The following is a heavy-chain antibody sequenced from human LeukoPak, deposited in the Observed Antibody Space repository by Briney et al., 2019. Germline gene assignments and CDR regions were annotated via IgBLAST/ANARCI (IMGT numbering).Heavy chain of an antibody. Sequence: SETLSLTCTVSGGSISSYYWSWIRQPPGKGLEWIGYIYYRGSTKYNPSLKSRVTISVDTSKNQFSLKLSSVTAADTAVYYCAREKRQQLVLYYYYYMDVWGKGTTVTVSS. CDR2: IYYRGST. D-gene: IGHD6-13*01. CDR1: GGSISSYY. V-gene: IGHV4-59*01. J-gene: IGHJ6*03. CDR3: AREKRQQLVLYYYYYMDV.